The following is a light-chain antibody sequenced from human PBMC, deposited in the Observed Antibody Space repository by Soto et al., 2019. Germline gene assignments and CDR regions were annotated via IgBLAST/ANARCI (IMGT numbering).Light chain of an antibody. V-gene: IGLV2-14*01. J-gene: IGLJ3*02. CDR3: CSYVDTDTWV. CDR2: EVS. CDR1: SSDVGAYNY. Sequence: QSALTQPASVSGSPGQSITISCTGTSSDVGAYNYVSWYQLHPGKAPKLIISEVSNRPSGVSSRFSGSKSANTASLTISGLQAEDEADYYCCSYVDTDTWVFGGGTKVTVL.